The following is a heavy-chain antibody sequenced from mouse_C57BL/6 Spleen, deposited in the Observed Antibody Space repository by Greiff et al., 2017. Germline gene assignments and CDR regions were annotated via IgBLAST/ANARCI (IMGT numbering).Heavy chain of an antibody. J-gene: IGHJ4*01. CDR3: ARGRITTVVATDYAMDY. D-gene: IGHD1-1*01. Sequence: VQLQQPGAELVRPGSSVKLSCKASGYTFTSYWMHWVKQRPIQGLEWIGNIDPSDSETHYNQKFKDKATLTVDKSSSTAYMQLSSLTSEDSAVFYCARGRITTVVATDYAMDYWGQGTSVTVSS. CDR1: GYTFTSYW. V-gene: IGHV1-52*01. CDR2: IDPSDSET.